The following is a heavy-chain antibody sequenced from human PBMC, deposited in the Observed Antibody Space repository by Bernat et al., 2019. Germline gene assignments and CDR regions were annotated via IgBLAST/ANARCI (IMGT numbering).Heavy chain of an antibody. D-gene: IGHD6-13*01. CDR1: GGSVSSGSYY. CDR2: IYYSGNT. J-gene: IGHJ5*02. CDR3: ARGGDGPYSSRSDWFDP. Sequence: HVQLQESGPGLVKPSETLSLTCTVSGGSVSSGSYYWSWIRQPPGKGLEWIGYIYYSGNTNHNPSLKSRVTISTDTSKNQFSLRLSSVTAADTAVYYCARGGDGPYSSRSDWFDPWGQGTLVTVSS. V-gene: IGHV4-61*01.